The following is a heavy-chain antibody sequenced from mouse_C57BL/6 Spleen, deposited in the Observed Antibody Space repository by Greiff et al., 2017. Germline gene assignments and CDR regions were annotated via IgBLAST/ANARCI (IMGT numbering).Heavy chain of an antibody. CDR1: GYAFSSSW. D-gene: IGHD2-4*01. CDR2: IYPGDGDT. J-gene: IGHJ1*03. V-gene: IGHV1-82*01. CDR3: AREDDYDGWYFDV. Sequence: VQLQQSGPELVKPGASVKISCKASGYAFSSSWMNWVKQRPGKGLEWIGRIYPGDGDTNYNGKFKGKATLTADKSSSTAYMQLSSLTSEDSAVYFCAREDDYDGWYFDVWGTGTTVTVSS.